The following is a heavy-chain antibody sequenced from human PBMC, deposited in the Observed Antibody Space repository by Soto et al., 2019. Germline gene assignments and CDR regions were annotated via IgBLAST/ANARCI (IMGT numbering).Heavy chain of an antibody. J-gene: IGHJ2*01. CDR3: ARESHDILTGPPWVWYFDL. CDR2: INDRGSI. V-gene: IGHV4-34*01. Sequence: QVQLQQWGAGPLRPLETLSLTCGVSGGSFSGYYWAWIRQSPGKGLEWIGEINDRGSINYNPSLKIRFSLSVDPSKNHYSLKLRSVTAADTAVYYCARESHDILTGPPWVWYFDLWGRGTLVTVSS. D-gene: IGHD3-9*01. CDR1: GGSFSGYY.